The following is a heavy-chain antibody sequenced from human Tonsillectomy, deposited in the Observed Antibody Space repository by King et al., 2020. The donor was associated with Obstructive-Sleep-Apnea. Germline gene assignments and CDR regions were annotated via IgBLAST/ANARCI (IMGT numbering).Heavy chain of an antibody. V-gene: IGHV3-15*01. CDR2: IKSKTDGGTT. CDR3: NTLDYYDRSGYTY. J-gene: IGHJ4*02. D-gene: IGHD3-22*01. Sequence: VQLVESGGGLVKPGGSLRLSCAASGFTFSDAWVSGVRQAPGKGLEGVGRIKSKTDGGTTNYAAPVKGRFTISSDDSKNTLYLQMNSLKTEDTAVYFWNTLDYYDRSGYTYWGQGTLVTVSS. CDR1: GFTFSDAW.